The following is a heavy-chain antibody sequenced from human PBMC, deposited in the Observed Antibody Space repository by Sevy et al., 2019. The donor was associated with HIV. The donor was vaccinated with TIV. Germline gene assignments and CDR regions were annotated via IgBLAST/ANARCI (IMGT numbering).Heavy chain of an antibody. CDR3: AKVLHIVVVPAAIDYYYGMDV. CDR1: GFTFSTYG. Sequence: GRSLRLSCAASGFTFSTYGMHWVRQAPGRGLEWVAFMRFDGTIKYHTDSVKGRFTISRDNSKATLYLQMNSLRTEDTAVYFCAKVLHIVVVPAAIDYYYGMDVWGQGTTVTVSS. D-gene: IGHD2-2*01. J-gene: IGHJ6*02. V-gene: IGHV3-30*02. CDR2: MRFDGTIK.